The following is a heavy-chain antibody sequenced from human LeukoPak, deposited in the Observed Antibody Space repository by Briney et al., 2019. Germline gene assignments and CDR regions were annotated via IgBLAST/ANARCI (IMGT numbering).Heavy chain of an antibody. CDR2: ISGSGGST. V-gene: IGHV3-23*01. Sequence: GGSLRLSCAASGFTFSSYAMSWVRQAPGKGLEWVSAISGSGGSTHYADSVKGRFTISRDNSKNTLYLQMNSLRAEDTAVYYCAKGGGNPRGDYYYYYMDVWGKGTTVTVSS. D-gene: IGHD4-23*01. CDR3: AKGGGNPRGDYYYYYMDV. J-gene: IGHJ6*03. CDR1: GFTFSSYA.